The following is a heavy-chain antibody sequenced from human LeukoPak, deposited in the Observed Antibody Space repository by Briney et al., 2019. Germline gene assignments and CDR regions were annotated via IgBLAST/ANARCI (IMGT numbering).Heavy chain of an antibody. V-gene: IGHV4-59*08. CDR2: IYHSRST. CDR1: GFTFSTYS. Sequence: GSLRLSCAASGFTFSTYSMTWVRQPPGKGLEWIGSIYHSRSTNYNASLKSRATISADTSKNQFSLKLSSVTAADTAVYYCARHRWMEVYGSGSYYVDYWSQGTLVTVSS. CDR3: ARHRWMEVYGSGSYYVDY. J-gene: IGHJ4*02. D-gene: IGHD3-10*01.